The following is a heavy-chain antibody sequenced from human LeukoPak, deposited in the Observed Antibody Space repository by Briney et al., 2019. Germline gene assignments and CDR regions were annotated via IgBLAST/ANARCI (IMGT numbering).Heavy chain of an antibody. CDR1: GYSISSGYY. CDR3: ARLSLQRSLDY. Sequence: SETLSLTCAVSGYSISSGYYWGWIRQPPGKGLEWIGSIYHSGSTYYNPSLKSRVTISVDTAKNQFSLNLSSVTAADTAVYYCARLSLQRSLDYWGQGTLVTVSS. D-gene: IGHD5-24*01. CDR2: IYHSGST. V-gene: IGHV4-38-2*01. J-gene: IGHJ4*02.